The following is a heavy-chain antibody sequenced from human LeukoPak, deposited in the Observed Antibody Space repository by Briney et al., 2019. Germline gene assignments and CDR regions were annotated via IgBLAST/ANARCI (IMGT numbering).Heavy chain of an antibody. V-gene: IGHV3-33*01. CDR2: ICYGGSNK. D-gene: IGHD2-8*01. Sequence: GGSLRLSCVASGVTFSRNGMHWVRQAPGKGLEWVAVICYGGSNKYYADSMNGRFTTSRDNSKNPLYLQMNGPRAEDTAVYHCASGRLNYFYAMDIWGQGTTVTVSS. CDR3: ASGRLNYFYAMDI. CDR1: GVTFSRNG. J-gene: IGHJ6*02.